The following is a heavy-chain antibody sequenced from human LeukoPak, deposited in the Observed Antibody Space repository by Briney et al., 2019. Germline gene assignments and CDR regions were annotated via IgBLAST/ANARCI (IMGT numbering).Heavy chain of an antibody. CDR2: IKQDGSDK. D-gene: IGHD2-15*01. J-gene: IGHJ6*04. CDR1: GFSFRSYG. CDR3: ARAVDIVVV. V-gene: IGHV3-7*01. Sequence: GGSLRLSCAASGFSFRSYGLHWVRQAPGKGLEWVANIKQDGSDKYYVDSVKGRFTISRDNAKNSLYLQMNSLRVEDTAVYYCARAVDIVVVWGKGTTVTVSS.